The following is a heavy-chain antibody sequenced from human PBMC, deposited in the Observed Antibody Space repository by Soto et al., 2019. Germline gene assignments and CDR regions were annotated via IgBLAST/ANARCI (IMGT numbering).Heavy chain of an antibody. D-gene: IGHD3-3*01. Sequence: ASVKVSCKASGGTFSSYAISWVXQAPGQGLEWMGGSIPIFGTANYAQKFQGRVTITADESTSTAYMELSSLRSEDTAVYYCARDLWEGDDFWRGPIRQSDYYSGMDVWGQGTTVTVSS. CDR1: GGTFSSYA. J-gene: IGHJ6*02. CDR3: ARDLWEGDDFWRGPIRQSDYYSGMDV. V-gene: IGHV1-69*13. CDR2: SIPIFGTA.